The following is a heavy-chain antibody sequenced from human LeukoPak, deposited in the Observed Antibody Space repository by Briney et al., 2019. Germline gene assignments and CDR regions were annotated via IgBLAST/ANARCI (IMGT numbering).Heavy chain of an antibody. CDR3: ASGRGLRRYWYFDL. J-gene: IGHJ2*01. CDR1: GGPISSYY. Sequence: SETLSLTCTVPGGPISSYYWSWIRQPPGKGLEWIGYIYYSGSTNYNPSLKSRVTISVDTSKNQFPLKLSSVTAADTAVYYCASGRGLRRYWYFDLWGRGTLVTVSS. V-gene: IGHV4-59*01. D-gene: IGHD3-10*01. CDR2: IYYSGST.